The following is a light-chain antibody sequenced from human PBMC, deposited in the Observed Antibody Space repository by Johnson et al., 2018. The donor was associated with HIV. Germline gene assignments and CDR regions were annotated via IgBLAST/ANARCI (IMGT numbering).Light chain of an antibody. CDR2: ENN. J-gene: IGLJ1*01. CDR3: VTWNNSLSAYV. CDR1: SSNTGNNY. V-gene: IGLV1-51*02. Sequence: QSVLTQPPSVSAAPGQKVTISCSGSSSNTGNNYVSWYQQLPGTAPKLLIYENNKRPSGIPDRFSGSKSGTSAPLALTGLQTGDEADYYCVTWNNSLSAYVFGTGTTVTVL.